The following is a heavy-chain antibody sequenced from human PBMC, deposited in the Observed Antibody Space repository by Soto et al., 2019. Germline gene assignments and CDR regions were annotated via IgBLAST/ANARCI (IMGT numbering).Heavy chain of an antibody. Sequence: ASVKVSCKASGYTFTSYGISWVRQAPGQGLEWMGWISAYNGNTNYAQKLQGRVTMTTDTSTSTAYMELRSLRSDDTAVYSCATVRGVIEYFYGMDVWGQGTTVTVSS. CDR2: ISAYNGNT. J-gene: IGHJ6*02. V-gene: IGHV1-18*01. CDR1: GYTFTSYG. D-gene: IGHD3-10*01. CDR3: ATVRGVIEYFYGMDV.